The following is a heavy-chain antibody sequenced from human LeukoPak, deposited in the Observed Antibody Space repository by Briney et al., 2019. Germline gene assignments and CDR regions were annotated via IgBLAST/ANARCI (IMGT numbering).Heavy chain of an antibody. Sequence: TGGSLRLSCAASGFTFSSYGMSWIRQPAGKGLEWIGRIYTSGSTNYNPSLKSRVTISVDTSKNQFSLKLSSVTAADTAVYYCARDLAAAGLDYWGQGTLVTVSS. CDR2: IYTSGST. V-gene: IGHV4-4*07. D-gene: IGHD6-13*01. J-gene: IGHJ4*02. CDR1: GFTFSSYG. CDR3: ARDLAAAGLDY.